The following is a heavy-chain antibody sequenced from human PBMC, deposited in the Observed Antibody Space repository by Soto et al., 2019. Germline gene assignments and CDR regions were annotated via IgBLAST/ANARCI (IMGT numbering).Heavy chain of an antibody. CDR1: GYSFANYW. V-gene: IGHV5-51*01. CDR2: IYPGDSDT. J-gene: IGHJ6*02. Sequence: GEPLKIPCQGSGYSFANYWIAWVRQMPGKVLEWVGVIYPGDSDTRYSPSFRGQVTISADKSISHVYLQWSSLKASDTAMYYCARNRLRQYYYGMDVWGQGXTVTVYS. CDR3: ARNRLRQYYYGMDV. D-gene: IGHD3-10*01.